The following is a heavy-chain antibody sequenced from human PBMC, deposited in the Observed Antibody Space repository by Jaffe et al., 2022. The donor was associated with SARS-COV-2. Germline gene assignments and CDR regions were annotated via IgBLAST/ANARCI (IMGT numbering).Heavy chain of an antibody. CDR2: IYYSGST. CDR3: ARPFGTGTTLIGVGFDP. D-gene: IGHD1-1*01. CDR1: GGSISSSSYY. Sequence: QLQLQESGPGLVKPSETLSLTCTVSGGSISSSSYYWGWIRQPPGKGLEWIGSIYYSGSTYYNPSLKSRVTISVDTSKNQFSLKLSSVTAADTAVYYCARPFGTGTTLIGVGFDPWGQGTLVTVSS. J-gene: IGHJ5*02. V-gene: IGHV4-39*01.